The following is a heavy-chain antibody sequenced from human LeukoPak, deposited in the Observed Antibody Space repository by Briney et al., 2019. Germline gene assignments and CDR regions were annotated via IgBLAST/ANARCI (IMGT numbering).Heavy chain of an antibody. CDR2: IKQDGSEK. J-gene: IGHJ4*02. CDR3: ARDEGSSWYGGVYYFDY. V-gene: IGHV3-7*01. CDR1: GFTFSSYW. Sequence: GGSLRLSCAASGFTFSSYWTSWVRQAPGKGLEWVANIKQDGSEKYYVDSVKGRFTISRDNAKNSLYLQMNSLRAEDTAVYYCARDEGSSWYGGVYYFDYWGQGTLVTVSS. D-gene: IGHD6-13*01.